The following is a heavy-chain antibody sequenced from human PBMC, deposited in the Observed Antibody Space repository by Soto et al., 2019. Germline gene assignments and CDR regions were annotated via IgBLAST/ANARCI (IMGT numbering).Heavy chain of an antibody. V-gene: IGHV4-39*01. Sequence: QLQLQESGPGLVKPSETLSLTCSVSGGSISSVSYYWGWIRQPPGKGLEWIGSIYYSGSAYYSPSLKSRVTMSVDTSKNQLSLELRSVTAADPAVYYCARLHCNSPNCVPLDPWGQGTLVTVSS. CDR2: IYYSGSA. J-gene: IGHJ5*02. CDR1: GGSISSVSYY. D-gene: IGHD2-2*01. CDR3: ARLHCNSPNCVPLDP.